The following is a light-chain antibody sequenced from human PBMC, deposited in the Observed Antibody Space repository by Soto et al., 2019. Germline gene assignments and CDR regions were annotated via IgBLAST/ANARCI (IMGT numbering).Light chain of an antibody. Sequence: DIQMTQSPSSVSASVGDRITITCRASQDITKFLAWYQQTPGKAPKLLIRGASTLHSGVQSRFSGSGSGTNFSLTISSLQPEDVATYYCQQARGFPRTFGQGTKVDIK. J-gene: IGKJ1*01. V-gene: IGKV1-12*01. CDR2: GAS. CDR3: QQARGFPRT. CDR1: QDITKF.